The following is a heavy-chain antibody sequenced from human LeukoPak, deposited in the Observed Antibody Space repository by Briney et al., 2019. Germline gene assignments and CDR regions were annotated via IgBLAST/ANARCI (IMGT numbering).Heavy chain of an antibody. D-gene: IGHD3-3*01. Sequence: GGSLRLSCAASGFTFSSYAMSWVRQAPGKGLEWVSAISGSGGSTYYAESVKGRFTISRDNSKNTLYLQMNSLRAEDTAVYYCAKGTIFWSGNQRAESSHPGGQAPLAPVSS. J-gene: IGHJ1*01. V-gene: IGHV3-23*01. CDR1: GFTFSSYA. CDR2: ISGSGGST. CDR3: AKGTIFWSGNQRAESSHP.